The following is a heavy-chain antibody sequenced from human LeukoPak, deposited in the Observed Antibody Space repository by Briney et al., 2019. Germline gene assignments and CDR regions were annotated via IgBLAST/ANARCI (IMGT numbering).Heavy chain of an antibody. Sequence: PGASLRLSCAASAFTFSSYAMHWVRQAPGKGLEWVAVISYDGSNKCYADSVKGRFTMSRDNSKNTLYLQMNSLRAEDTAVYYCATLEEDYWGQGTLVTVSS. CDR2: ISYDGSNK. CDR1: AFTFSSYA. V-gene: IGHV3-30*03. D-gene: IGHD3-3*01. CDR3: ATLEEDY. J-gene: IGHJ4*02.